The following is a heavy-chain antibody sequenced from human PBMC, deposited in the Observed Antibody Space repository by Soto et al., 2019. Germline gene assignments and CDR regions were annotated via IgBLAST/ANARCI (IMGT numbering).Heavy chain of an antibody. CDR1: GFTFSSYA. J-gene: IGHJ4*02. CDR2: ISYDGSNK. V-gene: IGHV3-30-3*01. Sequence: QVQLVESGGGVAQPGRSLRLSCAASGFTFSSYAMHWVRQAPGKGLEWVAVISYDGSNKYYPDSVKGRFTLSRDNSKNTLYLQMNSLRADDTAVYYCARGTGADSGYDFLFDNWGQGTLVTVSS. D-gene: IGHD5-12*01. CDR3: ARGTGADSGYDFLFDN.